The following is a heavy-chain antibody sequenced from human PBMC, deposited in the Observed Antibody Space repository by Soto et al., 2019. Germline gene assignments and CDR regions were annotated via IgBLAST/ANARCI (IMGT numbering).Heavy chain of an antibody. CDR1: GFTFSSYA. Sequence: GGSLRLSCAASGFTFSSYAMSRVRQAPGKGLEWVSAISGSGGSTYYADSVKGRFTISRDNSKNTLYLQMNSLRAEDTAVYYCAKDQYYYDSSDIWGQGTMVTVSS. CDR2: ISGSGGST. D-gene: IGHD3-22*01. CDR3: AKDQYYYDSSDI. J-gene: IGHJ3*02. V-gene: IGHV3-23*01.